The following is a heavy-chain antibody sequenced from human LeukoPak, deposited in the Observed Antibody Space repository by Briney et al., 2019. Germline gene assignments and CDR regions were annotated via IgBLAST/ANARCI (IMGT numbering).Heavy chain of an antibody. CDR2: MNPNSGKT. J-gene: IGHJ3*02. Sequence: GASVKVSCTSAVYTFTIYDINWGRHAPGQGLEWRGWMNPNSGKTGNAQKFQGRVTMTRNTSISTAYMELSSLRSEDTAVYYCARVAKRSLEYYGSGTDAFDIWGQGTMVTVSS. V-gene: IGHV1-8*02. D-gene: IGHD3-10*01. CDR1: VYTFTIYD. CDR3: ARVAKRSLEYYGSGTDAFDI.